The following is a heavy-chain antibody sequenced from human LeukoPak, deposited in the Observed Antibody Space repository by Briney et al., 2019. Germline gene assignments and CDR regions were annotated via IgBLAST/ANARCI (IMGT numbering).Heavy chain of an antibody. CDR3: ARDLRRYGGMDV. V-gene: IGHV1-2*06. CDR1: GYTFTGYY. Sequence: ASVEVSCKASGYTFTGYYMHWVRQAPGQGLEWMGRINPNSGGTNYAQKFQGRVTMTRDTSISTAYMELSRLRSDDTAVYYCARDLRRYGGMDVWGQGTTVTVSS. J-gene: IGHJ6*02. D-gene: IGHD5-18*01. CDR2: INPNSGGT.